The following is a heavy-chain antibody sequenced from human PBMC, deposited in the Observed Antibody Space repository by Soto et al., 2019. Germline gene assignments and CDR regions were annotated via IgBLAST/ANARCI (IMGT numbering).Heavy chain of an antibody. CDR1: GGSITSYK. Sequence: SETLSLTCTVSGGSITSYKLSWIRQSPGKGLEWIAYMYSSGSSDYNPSLKGRVTISMDTSKNQYSLKLNSATAADTAVYYCAREWSAFDYWGQGILVTVYS. CDR3: AREWSAFDY. V-gene: IGHV4-59*01. CDR2: MYSSGSS. J-gene: IGHJ4*02. D-gene: IGHD2-15*01.